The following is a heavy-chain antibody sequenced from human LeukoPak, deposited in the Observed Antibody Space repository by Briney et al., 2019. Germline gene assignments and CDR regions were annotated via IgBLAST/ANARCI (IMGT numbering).Heavy chain of an antibody. CDR1: GFTFSSYE. D-gene: IGHD3/OR15-3a*01. CDR2: ISSAGAI. J-gene: IGHJ4*02. CDR3: VSGFHTSFEH. V-gene: IGHV3-48*03. Sequence: GRSLRLSCAGSGFTFSSYEMNWVRQAPGKGLEWISSISSAGAIYYADSVNGRSTISRDNAEGLLYLQVNSVRAEETALYYCVSGFHTSFEHWGQGSLVTVSS.